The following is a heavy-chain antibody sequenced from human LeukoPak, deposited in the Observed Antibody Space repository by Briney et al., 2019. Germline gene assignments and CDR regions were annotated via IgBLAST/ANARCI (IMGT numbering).Heavy chain of an antibody. CDR1: GFTFSSYS. CDR3: ARDPSTIFGVVQTGC. CDR2: ISSSSSYI. D-gene: IGHD3-3*01. J-gene: IGHJ4*02. Sequence: TGGSLRLSCAASGFTFSSYSMNWVRQAPGKGLEWVSSISSSSSYIYYADSVKGRFTISRDNAKNSLYLQMNSLRAEDTAVYYCARDPSTIFGVVQTGCWGQGTLVTVSS. V-gene: IGHV3-21*01.